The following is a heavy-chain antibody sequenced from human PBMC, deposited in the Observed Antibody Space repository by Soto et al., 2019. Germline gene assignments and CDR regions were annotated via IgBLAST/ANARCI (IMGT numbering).Heavy chain of an antibody. CDR1: GGSVSSVGYY. V-gene: IGHV4-31*03. CDR3: VRGGSCTNGVCSVFDY. Sequence: SETLSLTCTFSGGSVSSVGYYWSWIRQHPGKGLEWIGYITYSGNTYYNPSLESRVTMSADTSKNQFSLKLSSVTAADTAVYLCVRGGSCTNGVCSVFDYWGQGTLVTVSS. CDR2: ITYSGNT. J-gene: IGHJ4*02. D-gene: IGHD2-8*01.